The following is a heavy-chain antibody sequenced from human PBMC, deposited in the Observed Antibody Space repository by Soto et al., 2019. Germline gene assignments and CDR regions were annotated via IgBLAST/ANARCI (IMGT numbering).Heavy chain of an antibody. D-gene: IGHD3-10*02. CDR3: ASLGSGSYYIVLYYYYGMDV. CDR2: ISYDGSNK. CDR1: GFTFSSYA. Sequence: GGSLRLSCAASGFTFSSYAMHWVRQAPGKGLEWVAVISYDGSNKYYADSVKGRFTISRDNSKNTLYLQMNSLRAEDTAVYYCASLGSGSYYIVLYYYYGMDVWGQGTTVTVSS. J-gene: IGHJ6*02. V-gene: IGHV3-30-3*01.